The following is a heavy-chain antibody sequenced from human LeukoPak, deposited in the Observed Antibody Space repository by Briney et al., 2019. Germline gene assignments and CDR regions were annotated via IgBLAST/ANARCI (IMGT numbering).Heavy chain of an antibody. J-gene: IGHJ4*02. CDR2: ITYDGSNK. CDR3: AKSPSGRSRISRFDY. CDR1: GFNFSSYC. Sequence: GSLRLSCAASGFNFSSYCMHRVRQAPGKGLEWVAGITYDGSNKYYADSVNGRFTISRGNSKNTLSLQMNSLRAEDTAVYYCAKSPSGRSRISRFDYWGQGILVTVSS. D-gene: IGHD1-26*01. V-gene: IGHV3-30*18.